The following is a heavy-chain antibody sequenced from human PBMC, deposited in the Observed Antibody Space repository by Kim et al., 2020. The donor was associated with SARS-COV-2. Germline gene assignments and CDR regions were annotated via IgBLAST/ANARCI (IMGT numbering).Heavy chain of an antibody. CDR3: PREGGLVLRYFDWSGAIDY. CDR1: GGSISSGSYY. J-gene: IGHJ4*02. Sequence: SETLSLTCTVSGGSISSGSYYWSWIRQPAGKGLEWIGRIYTSGSTNYNPSLKSRVTISVDTSKNQFSLKLSSVTAADTAVYYCPREGGLVLRYFDWSGAIDYWGQGTLVTVSS. D-gene: IGHD3-9*01. V-gene: IGHV4-61*02. CDR2: IYTSGST.